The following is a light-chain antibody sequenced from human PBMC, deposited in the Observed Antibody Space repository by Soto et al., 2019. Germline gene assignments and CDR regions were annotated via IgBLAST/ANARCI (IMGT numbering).Light chain of an antibody. V-gene: IGKV3-20*01. CDR1: QSVDSTY. Sequence: IVLTQSPGTLYLPPRETVTLSCRARQSVDSTYLAWYQHKPGQCPRHLIYAASSRDTGIPDRISGSGSGTDFSLTSSRLEPDDSAGYYCRQHSDTAPTFGGGTKVESK. CDR2: AAS. CDR3: RQHSDTAPT. J-gene: IGKJ4*01.